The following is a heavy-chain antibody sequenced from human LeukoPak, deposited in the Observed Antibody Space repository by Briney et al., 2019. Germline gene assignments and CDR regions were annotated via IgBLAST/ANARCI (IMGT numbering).Heavy chain of an antibody. CDR3: ARDQPGKYYDILTGYLGY. Sequence: GRSLRLSCAASGFTFSSYAMHWVRQAPGKGLEWVAVISYDGSNKYYADPVKGRFTISRDNSKNTLYLQMNSLRAEDTAVYYCARDQPGKYYDILTGYLGYWGQGTLVTVSS. J-gene: IGHJ4*02. V-gene: IGHV3-30*04. CDR2: ISYDGSNK. D-gene: IGHD3-9*01. CDR1: GFTFSSYA.